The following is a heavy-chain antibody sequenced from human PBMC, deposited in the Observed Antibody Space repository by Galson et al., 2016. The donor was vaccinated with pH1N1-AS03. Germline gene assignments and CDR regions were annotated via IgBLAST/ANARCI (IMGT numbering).Heavy chain of an antibody. Sequence: SLRLSCAASGFTFSSHSMHWARQAPDEGLEWVAGISYHGNNKFYAHSVKGRFTISRDSLQNTLDLQMNGLSAEDSAVYFCARETIRAGGFDRWGRGTVVTVSS. CDR1: GFTFSSHS. V-gene: IGHV3-30-3*01. D-gene: IGHD1-26*01. CDR2: ISYHGNNK. CDR3: ARETIRAGGFDR. J-gene: IGHJ3*01.